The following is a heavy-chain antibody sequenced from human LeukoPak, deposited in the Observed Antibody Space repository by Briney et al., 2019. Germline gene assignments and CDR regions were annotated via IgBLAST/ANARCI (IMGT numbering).Heavy chain of an antibody. CDR2: LNTDGSNT. CDR1: GFTFSSSW. J-gene: IGHJ4*02. CDR3: ARGAVAPDT. V-gene: IGHV3-74*01. Sequence: GGSLRLSCVVSGFTFSSSWIHCVRQVPGKGLVWVSRLNTDGSNTAYADSVEGRFTLSSDNAKNTVYLQMNSLRDDDTGLYYCARGAVAPDTWGQGTLVIVSS. D-gene: IGHD2-21*01.